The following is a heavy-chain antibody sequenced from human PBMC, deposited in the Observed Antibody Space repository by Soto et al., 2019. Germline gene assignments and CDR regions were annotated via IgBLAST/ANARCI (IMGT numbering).Heavy chain of an antibody. D-gene: IGHD3-9*01. J-gene: IGHJ5*02. Sequence: QVLLQESGPGLVKPSETLSLTCTVSGGPLSSGSYYWSWIRQSPGQGLEWIGYIYYSGTTKYNPSLKSRVSISVDTSKNQFSLRLTSLSAADTAVYYCARVASPYFDLLSAFHPWGQGTLVTVSS. V-gene: IGHV4-61*01. CDR2: IYYSGTT. CDR3: ARVASPYFDLLSAFHP. CDR1: GGPLSSGSYY.